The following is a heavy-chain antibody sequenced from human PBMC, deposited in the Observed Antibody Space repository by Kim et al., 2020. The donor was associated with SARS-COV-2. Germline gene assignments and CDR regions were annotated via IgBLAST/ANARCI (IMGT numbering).Heavy chain of an antibody. J-gene: IGHJ4*02. Sequence: ASVKVSCKASGYTFSNYELHWVRQATGQGPEWMGWLNPNTGLTGYAHNFQGRVTMTSDTSISTAYMEVTSLKSADTAVYYCARVRGATANLLDYWGQGTLVTVSS. D-gene: IGHD2-21*02. CDR2: LNPNTGLT. CDR3: ARVRGATANLLDY. V-gene: IGHV1-8*01. CDR1: GYTFSNYE.